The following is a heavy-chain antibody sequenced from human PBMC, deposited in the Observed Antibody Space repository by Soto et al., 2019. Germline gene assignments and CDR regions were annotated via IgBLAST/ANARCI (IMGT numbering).Heavy chain of an antibody. CDR1: GYTFTSYG. CDR3: ARDCSGATCSFNY. D-gene: IGHD2-15*01. V-gene: IGHV1-18*01. CDR2: ISAYSGNI. J-gene: IGHJ4*02. Sequence: QVQLVQSGADVKKPGASVKVSCKTSGYTFTSYGTSWVRQVPGQGLEWMGWISAYSGNINYVQKFQDRVTMTTDTSTSKAYMELRSLRSDDPAVYYCARDCSGATCSFNYWGQGTLVTVSS.